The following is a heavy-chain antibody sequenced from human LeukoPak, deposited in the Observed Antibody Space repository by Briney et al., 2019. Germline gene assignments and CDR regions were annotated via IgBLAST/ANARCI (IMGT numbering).Heavy chain of an antibody. CDR2: IYYSGST. Sequence: SQTLSLTCTVSGGSISSGGYYWSWIRQHPGKGLEWIGYIYYSGSTYYNPSLKSRVTISVDTSKNQFSLKLSSVTAADTAVYYCAGDGRDYRDAFDIWGQGTMVTVSS. J-gene: IGHJ3*02. CDR3: AGDGRDYRDAFDI. D-gene: IGHD4-11*01. CDR1: GGSISSGGYY. V-gene: IGHV4-31*03.